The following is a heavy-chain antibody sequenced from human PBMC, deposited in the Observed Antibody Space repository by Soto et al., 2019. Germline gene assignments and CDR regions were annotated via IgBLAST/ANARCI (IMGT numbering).Heavy chain of an antibody. D-gene: IGHD3-22*01. CDR3: ARLGGYVSVGYYYLWDS. CDR1: DGSMNSDSSY. CDR2: INHSGST. V-gene: IGHV4-39*01. J-gene: IGHJ4*02. Sequence: QLQLQESGPGLVKPSETLSLTCRVSDGSMNSDSSYWGWIRQPPGKGLDGFGVINHSGSTYHNLSLKGRVTMSVDASRNQFSLKLTSMTAADTAVYYCARLGGYVSVGYYYLWDSWGQGTLVTVSS.